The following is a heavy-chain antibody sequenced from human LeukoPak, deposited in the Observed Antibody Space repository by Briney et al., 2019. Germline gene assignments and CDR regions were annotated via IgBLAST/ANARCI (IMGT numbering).Heavy chain of an antibody. J-gene: IGHJ4*02. CDR3: ARELAVAGTGADY. CDR1: GFTFSNYG. Sequence: GGSLRLSCAASGFTFSNYGMHWVRQAPGKGLEWVAFIRFDGFNKYYADSVKGRFTISRDNAKNSLYLQMNSLRAEDTAVYYCARELAVAGTGADYWGQGTLVTVSS. CDR2: IRFDGFNK. V-gene: IGHV3-30*02. D-gene: IGHD6-19*01.